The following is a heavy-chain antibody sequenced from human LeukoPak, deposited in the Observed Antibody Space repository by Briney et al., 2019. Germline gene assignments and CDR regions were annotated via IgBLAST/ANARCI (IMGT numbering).Heavy chain of an antibody. CDR3: AGGITMVRGVIRCGMDV. CDR1: GGPFSGYY. V-gene: IGHV4-34*01. Sequence: SETLSLTCAVYGGPFSGYYWSWIRQPPGKGLEWIGEINHSGSTNYNPSLKSRVTISVDTSKNQFSLKLSSVTAADTAVYYCAGGITMVRGVIRCGMDVWGKGTTVTVSS. J-gene: IGHJ6*04. D-gene: IGHD3-10*01. CDR2: INHSGST.